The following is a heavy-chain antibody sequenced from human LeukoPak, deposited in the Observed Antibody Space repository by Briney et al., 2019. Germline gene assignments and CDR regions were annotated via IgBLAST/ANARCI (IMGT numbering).Heavy chain of an antibody. CDR3: ARMRSGYPGWFDP. CDR1: GGTFSNDA. J-gene: IGHJ5*02. CDR2: IIPNLGMA. Sequence: SVKVSCEASGGTFSNDAISWVRQAPGQGLEWMGRIIPNLGMALYAQKFKGRVTITADKSPSTAYMELSSLTSEDTAVYYCARMRSGYPGWFDPWGQGTLVTVSS. D-gene: IGHD5-18*01. V-gene: IGHV1-69*04.